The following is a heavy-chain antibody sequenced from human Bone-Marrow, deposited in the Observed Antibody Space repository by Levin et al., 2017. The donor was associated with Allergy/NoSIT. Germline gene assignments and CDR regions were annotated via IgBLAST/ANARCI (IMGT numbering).Heavy chain of an antibody. CDR2: IYSGGST. J-gene: IGHJ4*02. Sequence: HSGGSLRLSCSVSGFTVSNNYMAWVRQAPGKGLEWVSTIYSGGSTDYAGSVKGRFTISRDNSKNTLHLLMNSLRAEDTAVYYCSRKTDTKLPGDYWGQGTLVTVSS. D-gene: IGHD1-7*01. CDR3: SRKTDTKLPGDY. CDR1: GFTVSNNY. V-gene: IGHV3-53*01.